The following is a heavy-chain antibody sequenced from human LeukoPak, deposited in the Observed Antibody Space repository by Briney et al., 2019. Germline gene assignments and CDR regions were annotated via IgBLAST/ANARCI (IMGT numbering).Heavy chain of an antibody. V-gene: IGHV1-18*01. J-gene: IGHJ4*02. Sequence: GASVKVSCKASGYTFTSYGISWVRQAPGQGLEWMGWISAYNGNTNYAQNLQGRGTMTTDTSTSTAFMELRSLRSDDTAVYYCARDLSWGSGYDNSTYTLRWLDHWGQGTLVTVSS. CDR3: ARDLSWGSGYDNSTYTLRWLDH. CDR2: ISAYNGNT. D-gene: IGHD2/OR15-2a*01. CDR1: GYTFTSYG.